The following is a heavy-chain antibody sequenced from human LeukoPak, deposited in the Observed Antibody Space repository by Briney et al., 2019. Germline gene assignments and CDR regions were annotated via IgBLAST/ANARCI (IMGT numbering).Heavy chain of an antibody. D-gene: IGHD3-9*01. V-gene: IGHV4-4*07. CDR1: GGSISSYY. Sequence: PSETLSLTCTVSGGSISSYYWSWIRQPAGKGLEWIGRISTSGSTNYNPSLKSRVTMSVDTSKNQFSLKLSSVTAADTAVYYCASLLHYDILTGYLNAFDIWGQGTMVTVSS. J-gene: IGHJ3*02. CDR2: ISTSGST. CDR3: ASLLHYDILTGYLNAFDI.